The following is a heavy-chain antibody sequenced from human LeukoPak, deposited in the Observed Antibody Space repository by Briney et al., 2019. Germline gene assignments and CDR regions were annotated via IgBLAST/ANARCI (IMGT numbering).Heavy chain of an antibody. D-gene: IGHD6-13*01. CDR2: ISSSGGST. Sequence: PGGSLRLSCAASGFTFSSYAMSWVRQAPGKGLGWVSAISSSGGSTYYADSVKGRFTISRDTSKNTLYLQMNSLRAEDTAVYYCAKGFSWYGYGMDVWGLGTTVTVSS. CDR1: GFTFSSYA. CDR3: AKGFSWYGYGMDV. V-gene: IGHV3-23*01. J-gene: IGHJ6*02.